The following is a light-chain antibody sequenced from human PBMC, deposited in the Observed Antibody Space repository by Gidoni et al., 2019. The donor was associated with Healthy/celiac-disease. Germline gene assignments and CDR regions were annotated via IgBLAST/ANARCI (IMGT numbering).Light chain of an antibody. J-gene: IGKJ4*01. CDR1: QDISNY. Sequence: DSTMTQSRSSLSAAVGDRVTITCQASQDISNYLNWYQQKPGKAPKLLIYDASNLETGVPSRFSGSGSGTDFTFTVSSLPPEDIATYYCQQYDNLPLTFGGGTKVEIK. CDR2: DAS. CDR3: QQYDNLPLT. V-gene: IGKV1-33*01.